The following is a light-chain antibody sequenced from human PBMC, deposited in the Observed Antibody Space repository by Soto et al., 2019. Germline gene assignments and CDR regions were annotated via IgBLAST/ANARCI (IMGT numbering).Light chain of an antibody. Sequence: DIQMTQSPSTLSASVGDRVTITCRASQSISSWLAWYQQKPGKAPKLLIYASSSLEGGVPSRFSGSGSGTEFTLTISSLHPDDFATYYCQQYNSYSMYTFGQGTKLEIK. CDR2: ASS. CDR3: QQYNSYSMYT. J-gene: IGKJ2*01. CDR1: QSISSW. V-gene: IGKV1-5*01.